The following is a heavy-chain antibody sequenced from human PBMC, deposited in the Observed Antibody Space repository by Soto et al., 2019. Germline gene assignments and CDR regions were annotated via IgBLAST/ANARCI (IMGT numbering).Heavy chain of an antibody. Sequence: GGSLRLSCAASGFTFSDYYMSWIRQAPGKGLEWVSYISSSGSTIYYADSVKGRFTISRDNAKNSLYLQMNSLRAEDTAVYYCARVTYCSSTSCPLLYMDVWGKGTTVTVSS. J-gene: IGHJ6*03. CDR2: ISSSGSTI. D-gene: IGHD2-2*01. CDR1: GFTFSDYY. CDR3: ARVTYCSSTSCPLLYMDV. V-gene: IGHV3-11*01.